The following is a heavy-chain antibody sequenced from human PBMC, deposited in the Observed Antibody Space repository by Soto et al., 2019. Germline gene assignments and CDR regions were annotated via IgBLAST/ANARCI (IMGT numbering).Heavy chain of an antibody. D-gene: IGHD1-1*01. J-gene: IGHJ4*02. Sequence: QVQLVESGGGVVQPGRSLRLSCAASGFTFSSYGMHWVRQAPGKGLEWVAVIWYDGSNKYYADSVKGRLTISRDNSKNTLYLQMNSLRAEDTAVYYCARDLEGPFDYWGQGTLVTVSS. CDR1: GFTFSSYG. CDR3: ARDLEGPFDY. CDR2: IWYDGSNK. V-gene: IGHV3-33*01.